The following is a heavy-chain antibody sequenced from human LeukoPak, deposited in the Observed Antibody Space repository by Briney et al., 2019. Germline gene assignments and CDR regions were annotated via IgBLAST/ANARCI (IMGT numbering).Heavy chain of an antibody. D-gene: IGHD5-12*01. CDR1: GFTFSTYA. V-gene: IGHV3-23*01. CDR2: ISGSGSGGST. J-gene: IGHJ4*02. CDR3: AKSGLNRFDY. Sequence: GGSLRLSCAASGFTFSTYAMRWVRQDPGKGLEGVSTISGSGSGGSTYYADSVTGRFTISRDNSKNTPYLQMNSLRAEDTAVYYCAKSGLNRFDYWGQGTLVTVSS.